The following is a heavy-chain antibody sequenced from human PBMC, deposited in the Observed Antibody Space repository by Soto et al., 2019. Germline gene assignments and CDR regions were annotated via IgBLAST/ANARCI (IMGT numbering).Heavy chain of an antibody. V-gene: IGHV3-30*18. J-gene: IGHJ4*02. CDR1: GFTFSSYG. CDR3: AKDREQLAKYYFDY. Sequence: HPGGSLRLSCAASGFTFSSYGMHWVRQAPGKGLEWVAVISYDGSNKYYADSVKGRFTISRDNSKNTLYLQMNSLRAEDTAVYYCAKDREQLAKYYFDYWGQGT. D-gene: IGHD6-6*01. CDR2: ISYDGSNK.